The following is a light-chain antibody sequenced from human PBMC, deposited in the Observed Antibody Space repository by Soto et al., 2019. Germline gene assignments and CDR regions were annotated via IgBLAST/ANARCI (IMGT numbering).Light chain of an antibody. CDR1: QSVSSRY. CDR2: DAS. J-gene: IGKJ2*01. CDR3: QQYGSSPYT. V-gene: IGKV3D-20*01. Sequence: EIVLTQSPATLSLSPGERASLSCGASQSVSSRYLAWYQQKPGLAPRLLIYDASSRAPGIPDRFSGSGAGRDFTLTISRLEPENFGVYYCQQYGSSPYTFGQGTKLELK.